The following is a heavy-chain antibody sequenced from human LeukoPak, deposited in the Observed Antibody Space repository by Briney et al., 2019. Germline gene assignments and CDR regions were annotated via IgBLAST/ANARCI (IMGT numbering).Heavy chain of an antibody. CDR3: ARRGYYFGY. V-gene: IGHV4-4*09. CDR1: GGSISSYY. D-gene: IGHD3-10*01. Sequence: SETLSLTCTVSGGSISSYYWSWIRQPPGKGLEWIGYIYTSGRTNYNPSLKSRDTISVDTSKNQSSLKLSSVTAADTAVYYCARRGYYFGYWGQETLVTVSS. J-gene: IGHJ4*02. CDR2: IYTSGRT.